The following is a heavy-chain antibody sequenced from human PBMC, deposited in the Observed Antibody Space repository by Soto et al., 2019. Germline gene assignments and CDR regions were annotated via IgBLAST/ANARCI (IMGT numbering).Heavy chain of an antibody. J-gene: IGHJ4*02. CDR1: GFTFSSYT. CDR3: AKDKVCSGGSCYYDY. V-gene: IGHV3-23*01. CDR2: INGGGGST. D-gene: IGHD2-15*01. Sequence: EVQLLEAGGDLIQPGGSLRLSCAASGFTFSSYTMTWVRQAPGKGLEWVSAINGGGGSTYYADSVKGRFTISRDNSKDTLYLQMNSLRAEDTGVYYCAKDKVCSGGSCYYDYWGQGTLVTVSS.